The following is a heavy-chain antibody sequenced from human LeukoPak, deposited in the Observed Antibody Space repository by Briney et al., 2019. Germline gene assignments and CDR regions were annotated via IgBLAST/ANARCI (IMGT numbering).Heavy chain of an antibody. CDR2: INWNGGST. J-gene: IGHJ4*02. CDR1: GFTFDDYG. CDR3: ARESPRGSYVWYFDY. Sequence: GGSLRLSCAASGFTFDDYGMRWVRPAPGRGLEWVSGINWNGGSTGYADSVKGRFTISRDNAKNSLYLQMNSLRAEDTALYYCARESPRGSYVWYFDYWGQGTLVTVSS. V-gene: IGHV3-20*04. D-gene: IGHD1-26*01.